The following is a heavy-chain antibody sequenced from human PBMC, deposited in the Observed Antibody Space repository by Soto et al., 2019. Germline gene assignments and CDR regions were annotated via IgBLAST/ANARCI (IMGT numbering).Heavy chain of an antibody. J-gene: IGHJ5*02. CDR1: GAAISGFC. V-gene: IGHV4-4*07. D-gene: IGHD1-1*01. CDR2: IYATGTT. CDR3: VRDGKKTLRDWFDP. Sequence: ALCLTGTVAGAAISGFCWSWMRKSAGKGLEWIGRIYATGTTDYNPSLKSRVMMSVDTSKKQFSLKLRSVTAADTAVYYCVRDGKKTLRDWFDPWGQGISVTVSS.